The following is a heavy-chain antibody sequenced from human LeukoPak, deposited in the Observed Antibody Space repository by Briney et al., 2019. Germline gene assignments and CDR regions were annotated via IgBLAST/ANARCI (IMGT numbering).Heavy chain of an antibody. CDR1: SYTFTSYA. Sequence: ASVKVSCKASSYTFTSYAFTWVRQAPGQGLEWMGWINPNSGGTNYAQKFQGRVTMTRDTSISTAYMELSRLRSDDTAVYYCARGRFITMVRGVSWFDPWGQGTLVTVSS. J-gene: IGHJ5*02. D-gene: IGHD3-10*01. CDR3: ARGRFITMVRGVSWFDP. CDR2: INPNSGGT. V-gene: IGHV1-2*02.